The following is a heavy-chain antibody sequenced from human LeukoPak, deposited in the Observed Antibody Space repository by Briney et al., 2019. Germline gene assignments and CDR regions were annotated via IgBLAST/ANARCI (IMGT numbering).Heavy chain of an antibody. CDR2: IRSTAYGGTT. CDR1: GFTFGDYA. V-gene: IGHV3-49*04. D-gene: IGHD3-10*01. J-gene: IGHJ4*02. CDR3: ARVSWFGELLFHGY. Sequence: GRSLRLSCTASGFTFGDYAMSWVRQAPGKGLEWVGFIRSTAYGGTTEYAASVKGRFSISRDDSKSIAYLQMYSLKSEDTAVYYCARVSWFGELLFHGYWGQGTLVTASS.